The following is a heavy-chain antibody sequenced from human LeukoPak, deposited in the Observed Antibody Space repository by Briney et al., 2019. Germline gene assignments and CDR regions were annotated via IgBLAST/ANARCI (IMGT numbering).Heavy chain of an antibody. CDR1: GGSISSYY. J-gene: IGHJ4*02. CDR2: IYYSGST. Sequence: SETLSLTCTVSGGSISSYYWSWIRQPPGKGLEWIGYIYYSGSTNYNPSLKSRVTISVDTSKNQFSLKLSSVTAADTAVYYCARSYYDILTGYFDWGQGTLVTVSS. CDR3: ARSYYDILTGYFD. V-gene: IGHV4-59*01. D-gene: IGHD3-9*01.